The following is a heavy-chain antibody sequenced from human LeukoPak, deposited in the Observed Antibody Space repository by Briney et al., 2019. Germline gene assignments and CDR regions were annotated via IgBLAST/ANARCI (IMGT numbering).Heavy chain of an antibody. D-gene: IGHD2-2*01. V-gene: IGHV3-30-3*01. Sequence: QPGGSLRLSCAASEFTFSSYAFHWVRQAPGKGLEWVAFISYDGSNKFYADSVKGRFTISRDNSKNTLYLQMNSLRAEDTAVYYCAKDPIVVVPAAYSGPFDYWGQGTLVTVSS. J-gene: IGHJ4*02. CDR3: AKDPIVVVPAAYSGPFDY. CDR1: EFTFSSYA. CDR2: ISYDGSNK.